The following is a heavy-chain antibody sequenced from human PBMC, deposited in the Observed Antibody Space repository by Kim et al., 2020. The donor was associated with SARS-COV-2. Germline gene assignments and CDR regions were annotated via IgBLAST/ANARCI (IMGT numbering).Heavy chain of an antibody. V-gene: IGHV3-23*01. J-gene: IGHJ6*02. CDR2: ISGSGGST. CDR3: AKVRRGVLSRSYYYYYGMDV. Sequence: GGSLRLSCAASGFTFSSYAMSWVRQAPGKGLEWVSAISGSGGSTYYADSVKGRFTISRDNSKNTLYLQMNSLRAEDTAVYYCAKVRRGVLSRSYYYYYGMDVCGQGTTVTVSS. CDR1: GFTFSSYA. D-gene: IGHD3-10*01.